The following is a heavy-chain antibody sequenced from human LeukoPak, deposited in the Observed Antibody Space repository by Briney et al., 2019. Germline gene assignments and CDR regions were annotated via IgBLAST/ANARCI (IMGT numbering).Heavy chain of an antibody. CDR2: IRYDGSNK. CDR1: GFTFSSYG. J-gene: IGHJ4*02. CDR3: AKVSLRKGIYGDYVFDY. Sequence: PGGSLRLSCAASGFTFSSYGMHWVRQAPGKGLEWVAFIRYDGSNKYYADSVKGRFTISRDNSKNTLYLQMNSLRAEDTAVYYCAKVSLRKGIYGDYVFDYWGQGTLVTVSS. V-gene: IGHV3-30*02. D-gene: IGHD4-17*01.